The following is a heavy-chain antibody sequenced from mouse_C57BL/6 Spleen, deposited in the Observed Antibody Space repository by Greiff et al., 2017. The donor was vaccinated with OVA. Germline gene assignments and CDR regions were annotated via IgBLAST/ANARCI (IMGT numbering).Heavy chain of an antibody. V-gene: IGHV1-39*01. CDR1: GYSFTDYN. CDR2: INPNYGTT. D-gene: IGHD2-1*01. J-gene: IGHJ4*01. CDR3: ARDGAYGNYEGNYYAMDY. Sequence: LEESGPELVKPGASVKISCKASGYSFTDYNMNWVKQSNGKSLEWIGVINPNYGTTSYNQKFKGKATLTVDQSSSTAYMQLNSLTSEDSAVYYCARDGAYGNYEGNYYAMDYWGQGTSVTVSS.